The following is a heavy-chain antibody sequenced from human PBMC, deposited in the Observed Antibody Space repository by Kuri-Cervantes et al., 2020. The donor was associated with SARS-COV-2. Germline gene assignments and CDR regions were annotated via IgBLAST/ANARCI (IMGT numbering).Heavy chain of an antibody. V-gene: IGHV3-7*01. CDR2: INKDANKI. CDR3: ARGRYYDFWSGYPTLVKTGYYYYGMDV. J-gene: IGHJ6*02. CDR1: GFTLHSYW. Sequence: GESLKISCAASGFTLHSYWMPWFRQAPGQGLEWVSNINKDANKIHYVDSVKGRFTISRDNARNSLFLQMDSLRAEDSAVYYCARGRYYDFWSGYPTLVKTGYYYYGMDVWGQGTTVTVSS. D-gene: IGHD3-3*01.